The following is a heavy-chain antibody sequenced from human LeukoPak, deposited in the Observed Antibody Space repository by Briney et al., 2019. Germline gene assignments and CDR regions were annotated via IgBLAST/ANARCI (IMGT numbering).Heavy chain of an antibody. D-gene: IGHD6-19*01. CDR3: ARVPPRGKAVAGTAYFDY. V-gene: IGHV4-59*01. Sequence: SETLSLTRTVSGGSISSYYWSWIRQPPGKGLEWIGYIYYSGSTNYNPSLKSRVTISVDTSKNQFSLKLSSVTAADTAVYYCARVPPRGKAVAGTAYFDYWGQGTLVTVSS. J-gene: IGHJ4*02. CDR1: GGSISSYY. CDR2: IYYSGST.